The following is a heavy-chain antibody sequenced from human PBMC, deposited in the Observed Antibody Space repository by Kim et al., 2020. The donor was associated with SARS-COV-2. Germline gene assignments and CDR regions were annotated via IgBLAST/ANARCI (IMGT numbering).Heavy chain of an antibody. CDR3: ARGGAVAGLLEEDDY. CDR2: ISAYNGNT. J-gene: IGHJ4*02. V-gene: IGHV1-18*01. CDR1: GYTFTSYG. D-gene: IGHD6-19*01. Sequence: ASVKVSCKASGYTFTSYGISWVRQAPGQGLEWMGWISAYNGNTNYAQKLQGRVTMTTDTSTSTAYMELRSLRSDDTAVYYCARGGAVAGLLEEDDYWGQGTLVTVSS.